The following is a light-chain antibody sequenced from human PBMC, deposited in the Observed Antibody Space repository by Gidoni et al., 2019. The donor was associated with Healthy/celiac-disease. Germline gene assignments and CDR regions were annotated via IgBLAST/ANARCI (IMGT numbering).Light chain of an antibody. V-gene: IGKV3-15*01. CDR1: PSVSSN. J-gene: IGKJ4*01. Sequence: EIVMTQSPATLSVSPGERATLSCSASPSVSSNLAWYQQKPGQAPRLLIYGASTSATGIPARFSCSGSGTEFTLTISSLQSEDFAVYYCQQYNNWPLTLTFGGGTKVEIK. CDR2: GAS. CDR3: QQYNNWPLTLT.